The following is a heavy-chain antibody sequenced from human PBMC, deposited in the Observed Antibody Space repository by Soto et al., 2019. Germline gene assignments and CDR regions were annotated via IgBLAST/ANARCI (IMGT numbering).Heavy chain of an antibody. CDR3: AHRVLRTVFGLVTTTAIYFDF. V-gene: IGHV2-5*02. CDR2: IYWDDDK. CDR1: GFSLTTSGVG. D-gene: IGHD3-3*01. J-gene: IGHJ4*02. Sequence: QITLNESGPTVVRPTETLTLTCRFSGFSLTTSGVGVGWIXXXXGKAPEWLALIYWDDDKRYSASLKSRLTITKDTSKNQVVLTVSDLDPTDTATYYCAHRVLRTVFGLVTTTAIYFDFWGQGTPVAVSS.